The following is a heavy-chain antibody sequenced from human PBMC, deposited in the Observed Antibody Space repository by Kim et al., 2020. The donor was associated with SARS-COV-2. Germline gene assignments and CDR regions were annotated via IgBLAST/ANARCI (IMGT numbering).Heavy chain of an antibody. D-gene: IGHD3-3*01. V-gene: IGHV1-2*02. CDR3: ARGSPPLLRFLDSVIEREFDP. CDR2: INPNSGGT. CDR1: GYTFTGYY. J-gene: IGHJ5*02. Sequence: ASVKVSCKASGYTFTGYYMHWVRQAPGQGLEWMGWINPNSGGTNYAQKFQGRVTMTRDTSISTAYMELSRLRSDDTAVYYCARGSPPLLRFLDSVIEREFDPWGQGTLVTVSS.